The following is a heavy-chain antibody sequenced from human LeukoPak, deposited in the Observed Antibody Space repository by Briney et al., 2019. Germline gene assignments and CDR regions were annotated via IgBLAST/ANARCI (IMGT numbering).Heavy chain of an antibody. CDR3: ARVRNYGDYFGDAFDI. Sequence: ASVKVSCKASGYSFTNYGITWVRQAPGQGLEWMGWISAYNGNTNYAQKLQGRVTMTTDTSTSTAYMELRSLRSDDTAVYYCARVRNYGDYFGDAFDIWGQGTMVTVSS. CDR1: GYSFTNYG. J-gene: IGHJ3*02. CDR2: ISAYNGNT. V-gene: IGHV1-18*01. D-gene: IGHD4-17*01.